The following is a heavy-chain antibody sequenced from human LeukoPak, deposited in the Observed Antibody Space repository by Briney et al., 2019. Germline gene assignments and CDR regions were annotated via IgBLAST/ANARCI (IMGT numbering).Heavy chain of an antibody. CDR3: ARGALAGPNFDY. V-gene: IGHV4-59*01. Sequence: SETLSLTCSVSGGSISRYYWTWIRQPPGKGLEWIGYILYSGSTTHNPSLTSRVTISVDTLKNKSSLNLSSVTAADTAVYYCARGALAGPNFDYWGQGARVTVSS. J-gene: IGHJ4*02. D-gene: IGHD6-19*01. CDR2: ILYSGST. CDR1: GGSISRYY.